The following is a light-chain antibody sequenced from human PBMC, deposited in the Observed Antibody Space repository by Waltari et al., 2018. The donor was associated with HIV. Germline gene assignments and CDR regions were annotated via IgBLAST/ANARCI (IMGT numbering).Light chain of an antibody. CDR3: LLLFGCVRL. V-gene: IGLV7-46*01. CDR1: DGAVSRHNY. CDR2: DST. Sequence: QPAVSQELSSPVSAARPISLTCGSIDGAVSRHNYAYWFQQKPGHAPTTLLYDSTKRHPWTPARFSGFLLGDKAILTLSGALSEDEAHYYCLLLFGCVRLFGGGTMLTV. J-gene: IGLJ2*01.